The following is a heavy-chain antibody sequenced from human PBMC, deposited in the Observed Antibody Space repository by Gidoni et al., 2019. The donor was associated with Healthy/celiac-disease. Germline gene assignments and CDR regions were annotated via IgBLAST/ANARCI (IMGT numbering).Heavy chain of an antibody. V-gene: IGHV3-74*01. CDR2: INSDGSST. J-gene: IGHJ6*03. CDR3: ARSPIILTGYYNPRYYYYMDV. Sequence: EVQLVESGGGFVQPVGSLRLSCAASGSTFSSYCLHWLRQSPGTGLVLVSRINSDGSSTSYADSVKGRFTISRDNAKNTLYLQMNSLRAEDTAVYYCARSPIILTGYYNPRYYYYMDVWGKGTTVTVSS. D-gene: IGHD3-9*01. CDR1: GSTFSSYC.